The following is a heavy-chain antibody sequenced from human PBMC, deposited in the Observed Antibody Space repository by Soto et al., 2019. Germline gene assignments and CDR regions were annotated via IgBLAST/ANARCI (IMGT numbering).Heavy chain of an antibody. J-gene: IGHJ2*01. V-gene: IGHV3-30*14. Sequence: QVQLVESGGGVVQPGRSLRLSCAASGFTFSSYAMHWVRQAPGKGLEWVAVISYDGSNKYYADSVKGRFTISRDNSKNTLYLQMNSLSAEDTSVSYCARVISSGWSPSGWYFDLWGRGPLVTVSS. CDR2: ISYDGSNK. CDR3: ARVISSGWSPSGWYFDL. D-gene: IGHD6-19*01. CDR1: GFTFSSYA.